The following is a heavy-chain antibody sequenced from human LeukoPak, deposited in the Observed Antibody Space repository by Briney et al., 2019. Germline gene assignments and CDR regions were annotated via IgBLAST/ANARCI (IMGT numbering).Heavy chain of an antibody. V-gene: IGHV3-74*01. CDR1: GFTFTNYC. CDR3: VKDLGSAITSALALDV. D-gene: IGHD2-15*01. J-gene: IGHJ6*02. Sequence: PGGSLRLSCAASGFTFTNYCMHWVRQPPGKGLVWVSQICTDETTIRYADSVKGRFIISRDNAKNTLYLQMSSLRPDDSAVYYCVKDLGSAITSALALDVWGQGTTVTVSS. CDR2: ICTDETTI.